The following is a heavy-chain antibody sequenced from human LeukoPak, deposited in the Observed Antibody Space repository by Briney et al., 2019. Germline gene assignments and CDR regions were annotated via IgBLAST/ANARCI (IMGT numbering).Heavy chain of an antibody. D-gene: IGHD4-23*01. J-gene: IGHJ4*02. CDR3: ARTRAYGGRPDY. CDR2: ISYSGST. V-gene: IGHV4-61*08. Sequence: KSSETLSLTCTVSGGSISNSDYYWTWIRQPPGKGLEWIGYISYSGSTNYNPSLKGRVTISVDTSKNQFSLKLTSVTAADTAVYYCARTRAYGGRPDYWGQGTLVTVSS. CDR1: GGSISNSDYY.